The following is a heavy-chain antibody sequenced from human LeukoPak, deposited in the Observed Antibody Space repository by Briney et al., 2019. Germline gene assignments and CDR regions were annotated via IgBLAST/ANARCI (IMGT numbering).Heavy chain of an antibody. CDR1: GFTFSSYW. V-gene: IGHV3-74*01. Sequence: PGGSLRLSCAASGFTFSSYWMYWVRQAPGKGLVWVSRIKSDGRSTSYADSVKGRFTISRDNAKNTLYLQMNSLRAEDTAVYYCANLIIDYWYFDFWGRGTLVTVSS. CDR3: ANLIIDYWYFDF. D-gene: IGHD1-14*01. J-gene: IGHJ2*01. CDR2: IKSDGRST.